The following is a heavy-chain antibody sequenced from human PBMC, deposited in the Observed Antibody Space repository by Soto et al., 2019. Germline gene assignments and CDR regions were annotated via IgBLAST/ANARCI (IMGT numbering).Heavy chain of an antibody. CDR2: IYYSGST. V-gene: IGHV4-39*01. D-gene: IGHD4-17*01. CDR1: GGSISSSSYY. CDR3: ARHARMTTQFRGEYYYYGMDV. Sequence: SETLSLTCTVSGGSISSSSYYWGWIRQPPGKGLEWIGSIYYSGSTYYNPSLKSRVTISVDTSKNQFSLKLSSVTAADTAVYYCARHARMTTQFRGEYYYYGMDVWGQGTTVTVSS. J-gene: IGHJ6*02.